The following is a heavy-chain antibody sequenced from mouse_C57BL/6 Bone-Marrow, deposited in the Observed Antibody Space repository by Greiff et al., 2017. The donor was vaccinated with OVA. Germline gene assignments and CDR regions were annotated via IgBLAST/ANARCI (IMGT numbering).Heavy chain of an antibody. D-gene: IGHD2-3*01. J-gene: IGHJ4*01. CDR1: GYTFTSYW. CDR3: TSYDGFLYAMDY. Sequence: VQLQQSGTVLARPGASVKMSCKTSGYTFTSYWMHWVKQRPGQGLEWIGAIYPGNSDTSYNQKFKGKAKLTAVTSASTAYMELSSLTNEDSAVYYCTSYDGFLYAMDYWGQGTSVTVSS. V-gene: IGHV1-5*01. CDR2: IYPGNSDT.